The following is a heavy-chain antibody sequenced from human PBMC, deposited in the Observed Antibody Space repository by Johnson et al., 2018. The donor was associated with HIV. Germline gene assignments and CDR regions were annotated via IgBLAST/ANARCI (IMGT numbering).Heavy chain of an antibody. CDR3: AEGNYCDSRWYYGSTHAFDI. CDR2: IDWTGANA. J-gene: IGHJ3*02. CDR1: GFMFDDYA. V-gene: IGHV3-20*04. Sequence: VQLVESGGGVERPGESLRLSCVGSGFMFDDYAMSWVRQVPGKGLEWVSGIDWTGANAGYADSVKGRFTIFRDNAKNSLYLQMNSLRAEDTAVYYCAEGNYCDSRWYYGSTHAFDIGGQGTMVTVSS. D-gene: IGHD3-22*01.